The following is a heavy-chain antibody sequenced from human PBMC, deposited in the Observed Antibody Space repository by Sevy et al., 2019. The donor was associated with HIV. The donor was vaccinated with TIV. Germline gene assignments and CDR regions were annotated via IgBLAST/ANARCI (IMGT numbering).Heavy chain of an antibody. D-gene: IGHD6-6*01. J-gene: IGHJ6*03. V-gene: IGHV1-69*06. CDR1: GGTFSSYA. CDR3: ASTSGQLDNYYYYYYMDV. Sequence: ASVKVSCKASGGTFSSYAISWVRQAPGRGLEWMGGIIPIFDTANYAQKFQGRVTFTADKSTSTAYMELSSLRSEDTAVYYCASTSGQLDNYYYYYYMDVWGKGTTVTVSS. CDR2: IIPIFDTA.